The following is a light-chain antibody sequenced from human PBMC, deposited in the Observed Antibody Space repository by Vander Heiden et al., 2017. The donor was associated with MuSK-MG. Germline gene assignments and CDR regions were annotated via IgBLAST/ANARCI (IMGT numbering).Light chain of an antibody. Sequence: QSVPTQPPSVSGAPGQRVTISCTGSSSNIGAGYDVHWYQQLPGTAPKLLIYVTNNRPSGVPDRFSGSRSGTSASLAITGLQAEDEADYYCQSYDSSLSAYVFGTGTKVTVL. CDR2: VTN. CDR3: QSYDSSLSAYV. J-gene: IGLJ1*01. V-gene: IGLV1-40*01. CDR1: SSNIGAGYD.